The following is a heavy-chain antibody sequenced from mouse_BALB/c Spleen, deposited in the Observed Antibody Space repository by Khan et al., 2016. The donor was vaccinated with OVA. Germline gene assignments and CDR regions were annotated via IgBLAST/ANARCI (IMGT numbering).Heavy chain of an antibody. V-gene: IGHV3-2*02. J-gene: IGHJ2*01. CDR3: ARGNYYGYYFDY. Sequence: EVQLQESGPGLVKPSQSLSLTCTVTGYSITSGYAWNWIRRFPGNKLEWMGYISYSGVTSYTPSLKSRISITRDTSKNQFFLQLTSVTTEDTATYYCARGNYYGYYFDYWGQGTTLTVSS. CDR1: GYSITSGYA. D-gene: IGHD1-1*01. CDR2: ISYSGVT.